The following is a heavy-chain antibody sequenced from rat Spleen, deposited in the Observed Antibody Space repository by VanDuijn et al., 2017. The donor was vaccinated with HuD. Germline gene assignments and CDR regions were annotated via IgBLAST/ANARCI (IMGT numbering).Heavy chain of an antibody. V-gene: IGHV5-31*01. CDR1: GFTFNSYW. CDR2: ITNTGGST. Sequence: EVQLVESGGGLVRPGRSLKLSCVASGFTFNSYWMTWIRQTPGKGLEWVASITNTGGSTSYPDSVKGRFTISRDNAKNTLYLQMNSLRSEDTATYYCTRDLREFGVPFDFWGQGVMVAVSS. J-gene: IGHJ2*01. CDR3: TRDLREFGVPFDF. D-gene: IGHD4-3*01.